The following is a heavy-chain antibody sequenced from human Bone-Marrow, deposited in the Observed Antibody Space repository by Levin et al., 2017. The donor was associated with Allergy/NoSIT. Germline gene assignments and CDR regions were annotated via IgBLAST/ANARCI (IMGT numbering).Heavy chain of an antibody. Sequence: GASVKVSCAASGFTFNNYVMTWVRQAPGKGLERAAVISGSGDAAFYLDSVKGRFTISRDNSKNTLYLQMNSLRAEDTATYYCARGKASSSPRGSGWFDPWGQGTLVTVSS. CDR1: GFTFNNYV. V-gene: IGHV3-23*01. J-gene: IGHJ5*02. CDR3: ARGKASSSPRGSGWFDP. CDR2: ISGSGDAA. D-gene: IGHD3-10*01.